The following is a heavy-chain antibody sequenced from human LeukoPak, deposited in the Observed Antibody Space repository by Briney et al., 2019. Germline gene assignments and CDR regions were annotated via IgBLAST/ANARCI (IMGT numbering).Heavy chain of an antibody. Sequence: PSETLSLTCTVSGGSISSGSYYWSWIRQPAGKGLEWMGRIYTSGSTNYNPSLKSRVTISVDTSKNQFSLKLSSVTAADTAVYYCARDIWGDYYYYYMDVWGKGTTVTVSS. CDR3: ARDIWGDYYYYYMDV. CDR1: GGSISSGSYY. J-gene: IGHJ6*03. V-gene: IGHV4-61*02. CDR2: IYTSGST. D-gene: IGHD3-16*01.